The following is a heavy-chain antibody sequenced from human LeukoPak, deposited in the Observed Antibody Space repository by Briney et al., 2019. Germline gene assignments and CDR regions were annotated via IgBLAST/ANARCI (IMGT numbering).Heavy chain of an antibody. CDR2: IIPIFGTA. Sequence: SVKVSCKASGGTFSSYAISWVRQAPGQGLEWMGGIIPIFGTANYAQKFQGRVTITADESTSTAYMELSSLRSEDTAVYYCARASPRFGVVIVYFDYWGQGTLVTVSS. J-gene: IGHJ4*02. CDR3: ARASPRFGVVIVYFDY. CDR1: GGTFSSYA. D-gene: IGHD3-3*01. V-gene: IGHV1-69*13.